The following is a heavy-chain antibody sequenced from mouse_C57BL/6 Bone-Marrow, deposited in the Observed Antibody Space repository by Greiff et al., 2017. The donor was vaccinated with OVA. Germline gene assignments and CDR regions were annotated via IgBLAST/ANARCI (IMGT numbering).Heavy chain of an antibody. CDR3: ARRYLDYYGSSSYWYFDV. Sequence: EVQLQQSGPELVKPGASVKISCKASGYTFTDYYMNWVKQSHGKSLEWIGDINPNNGGNSYNQKFKGKATLTVDKSSSTAYMELRSLTSEDSAVYYCARRYLDYYGSSSYWYFDVWGTGTTVTVSS. D-gene: IGHD1-1*01. CDR2: INPNNGGN. V-gene: IGHV1-26*01. J-gene: IGHJ1*03. CDR1: GYTFTDYY.